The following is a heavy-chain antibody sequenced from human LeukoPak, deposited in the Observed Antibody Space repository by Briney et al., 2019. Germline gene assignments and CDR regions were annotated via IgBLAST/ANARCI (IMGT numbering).Heavy chain of an antibody. CDR3: AKGGSYSNDY. D-gene: IGHD2-15*01. V-gene: IGHV3-30*18. Sequence: GGSLRLSCAASGFTFSSYSMNWVRQAPGKGLEWVAVISYDGSNKYYADSVKGRFTISRDNSKNTLYLQMNSLRAEDTAVYYCAKGGSYSNDYWGQGTLVTVSS. CDR1: GFTFSSYS. J-gene: IGHJ4*02. CDR2: ISYDGSNK.